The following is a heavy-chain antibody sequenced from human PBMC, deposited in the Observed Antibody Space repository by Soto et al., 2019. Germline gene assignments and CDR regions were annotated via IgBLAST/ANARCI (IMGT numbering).Heavy chain of an antibody. CDR1: GGSISSGGYS. V-gene: IGHV4-30-2*01. Sequence: SETLSLTCAVSGGSISSGGYSWSWIRQPPGKGLEWIGYIYHSGSTYYNPSLKSRVTISVDRSKNQFSLKLSSVTAADTAVYYCARDTAVAGTGWFDPWGQGTLVTVSS. CDR3: ARDTAVAGTGWFDP. CDR2: IYHSGST. J-gene: IGHJ5*02. D-gene: IGHD6-19*01.